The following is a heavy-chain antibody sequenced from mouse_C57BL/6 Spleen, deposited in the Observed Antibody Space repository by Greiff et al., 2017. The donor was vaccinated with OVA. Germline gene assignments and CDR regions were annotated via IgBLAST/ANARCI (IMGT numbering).Heavy chain of an antibody. D-gene: IGHD5-1*01. CDR3: VRRSNYAMDY. V-gene: IGHV10-1*01. J-gene: IGHJ4*01. CDR2: IRSKSNNYAT. Sequence: VQLKESGGGLVQPKGSLKLSCAASGFSFNTYAMNWVRQAPGKGLEWVARIRSKSNNYATYYADSVKDRFTISRDDSESMLYLQMNNLKTEDTAMYYCVRRSNYAMDYWGQGTSVTVSS. CDR1: GFSFNTYA.